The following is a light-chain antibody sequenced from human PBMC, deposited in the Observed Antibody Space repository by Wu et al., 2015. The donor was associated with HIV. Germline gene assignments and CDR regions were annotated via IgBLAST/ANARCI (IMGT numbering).Light chain of an antibody. CDR2: GAS. Sequence: EIVLTQSPGTLSLSPGERATLSCRASQSVNSDYLAWYQQKPGQTPSLLIYGASSRATGIPERFSGSGSGTDFTLTISRLEPEDFAVYYCQQYGGSPMYTFGQGTKLEIK. J-gene: IGKJ2*01. V-gene: IGKV3-20*01. CDR3: QQYGGSPMYT. CDR1: QSVNSDY.